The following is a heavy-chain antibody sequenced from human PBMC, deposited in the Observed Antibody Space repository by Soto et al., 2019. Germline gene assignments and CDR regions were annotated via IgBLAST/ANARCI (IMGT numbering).Heavy chain of an antibody. D-gene: IGHD3-10*01. Sequence: QVQLQESGPGLVKPSETLSLTCAVSGGSINTYYWSWIRQPAGKGLEWIGRIYSGGRTNYNPSLKSRVNLSVDTSKNQFSLKLTSAAAADTAVYYCARGPGGFGDFSLDYWGQGTLVTVSS. CDR1: GGSINTYY. V-gene: IGHV4-4*07. CDR3: ARGPGGFGDFSLDY. CDR2: IYSGGRT. J-gene: IGHJ4*02.